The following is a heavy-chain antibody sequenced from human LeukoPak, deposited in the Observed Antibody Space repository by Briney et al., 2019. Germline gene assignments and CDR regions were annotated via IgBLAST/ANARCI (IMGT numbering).Heavy chain of an antibody. V-gene: IGHV4-31*03. D-gene: IGHD2-21*02. CDR1: GGSISSGGYY. J-gene: IGHJ4*02. CDR3: ASSGMVTNWSNYYFDY. Sequence: SQTLSLTRTVSGGSISSGGYYWSWIRQHPGKGLEWIGYIYYSGSTYYNPSLKSRVTISVDTSKNQFSLKLSSVTAADTAVYYCASSGMVTNWSNYYFDYWGQGTLVTVSS. CDR2: IYYSGST.